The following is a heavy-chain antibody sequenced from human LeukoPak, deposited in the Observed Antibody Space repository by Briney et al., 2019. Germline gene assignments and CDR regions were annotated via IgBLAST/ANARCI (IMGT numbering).Heavy chain of an antibody. CDR3: ARVVAGYFDY. Sequence: PSETLSLTRTVSGGSISGYYWSWIRQPPGKGLEWIGSIYYSGSTYYNPSLKSRVTISVDTSKNQFSLKLSSVTAADTAVYYCARVVAGYFDYWGQGTLVTVSS. CDR1: GGSISGYY. D-gene: IGHD6-19*01. J-gene: IGHJ4*02. CDR2: IYYSGST. V-gene: IGHV4-59*05.